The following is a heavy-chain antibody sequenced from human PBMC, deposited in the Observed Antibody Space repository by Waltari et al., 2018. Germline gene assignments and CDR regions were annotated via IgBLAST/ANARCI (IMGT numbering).Heavy chain of an antibody. CDR1: GGSISSYY. D-gene: IGHD3-10*01. J-gene: IGHJ6*02. CDR3: ARDGSGRLYYNYGMDV. V-gene: IGHV4-59*01. Sequence: QVQLQESGPGLVKPSETLSLTCTVSGGSISSYYWSWIRQPPGKGLEWIGYIYYSGSTNYNPSLKSRVTISVDTSKNQFSLKLSSVTAADTAVYYCARDGSGRLYYNYGMDVWGQGTTVTVSS. CDR2: IYYSGST.